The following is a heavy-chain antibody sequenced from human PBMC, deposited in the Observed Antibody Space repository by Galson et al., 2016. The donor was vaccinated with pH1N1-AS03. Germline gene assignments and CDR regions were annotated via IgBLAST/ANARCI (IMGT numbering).Heavy chain of an antibody. CDR1: GGSMSTYY. CDR2: VHNSGNT. CDR3: ARGTNFYGAGSYNSPDSYFDS. V-gene: IGHV4-4*07. D-gene: IGHD3-10*01. J-gene: IGHJ2*01. Sequence: TLSLTCSVSGGSMSTYYWSWIRQPAGKGLEWIGRVHNSGNTYYSPSLKSRVAMSVDTSTNHFSLTLNSVTAADTAVYFCARGTNFYGAGSYNSPDSYFDSWGRGTLVTVSS.